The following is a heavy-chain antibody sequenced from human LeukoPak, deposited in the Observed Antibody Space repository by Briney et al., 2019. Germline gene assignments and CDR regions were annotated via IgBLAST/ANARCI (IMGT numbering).Heavy chain of an antibody. CDR3: ARDPGTFDWYFDL. V-gene: IGHV4-4*07. CDR1: GGSISSYF. CDR2: IYNSGST. D-gene: IGHD1-7*01. Sequence: SETLSLTCTLSGGSISSYFWSWIRQPAGEGLEWIGRIYNSGSTTYNPSLKSRVTMSVDTSKNQFSLQLSSVTAADTAVYYCARDPGTFDWYFDLWGRGTLVTVSS. J-gene: IGHJ2*01.